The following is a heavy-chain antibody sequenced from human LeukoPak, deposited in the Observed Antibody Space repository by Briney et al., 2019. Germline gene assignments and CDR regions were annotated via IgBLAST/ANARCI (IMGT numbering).Heavy chain of an antibody. CDR3: ARVAGGGVLFYFDY. CDR1: EFTFSDYY. V-gene: IGHV3-11*01. Sequence: PGGSLRLSCVASEFTFSDYYMSWIRQAPGKGLDWASYISSSGNTIYYADSVKGRFTISRNNAKNSLYLQMNSLRAEDTAVYYCARVAGGGVLFYFDYWGQGTLVTVSS. CDR2: ISSSGNTI. J-gene: IGHJ4*02. D-gene: IGHD1-26*01.